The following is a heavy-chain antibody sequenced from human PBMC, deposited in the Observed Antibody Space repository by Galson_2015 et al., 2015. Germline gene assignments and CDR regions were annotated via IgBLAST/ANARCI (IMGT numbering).Heavy chain of an antibody. CDR2: ISAYNGNT. CDR1: GYTFTSYG. Sequence: QSGAEVKKPGASVKVSCKASGYTFTSYGISWVRQAPGQGLEWMGWISAYNGNTNYAQKLQGRVTMTTDTSTSTAYMELRSLRSDDTAVYYCARGGLSKSDGGLLGGYYFDYWGQGTLVTVSS. D-gene: IGHD4-23*01. V-gene: IGHV1-18*01. J-gene: IGHJ4*02. CDR3: ARGGLSKSDGGLLGGYYFDY.